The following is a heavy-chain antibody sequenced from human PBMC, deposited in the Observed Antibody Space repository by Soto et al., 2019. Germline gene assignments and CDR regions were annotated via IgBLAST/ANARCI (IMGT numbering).Heavy chain of an antibody. CDR1: GGSISSSLYY. J-gene: IGHJ4*02. CDR3: ARSRSGSWYYFDH. CDR2: IYYIGTT. V-gene: IGHV4-39*02. D-gene: IGHD6-13*01. Sequence: LQLRESGPGLVKPSETLSLTCTVSGGSISSSLYYWGWIRQPPGKGLEWIGSIYYIGTTYYNPSLKIRVTISVDTSKNHFSLRLSSVTPADTAVYYCARSRSGSWYYFDHWGQGTLVTVSS.